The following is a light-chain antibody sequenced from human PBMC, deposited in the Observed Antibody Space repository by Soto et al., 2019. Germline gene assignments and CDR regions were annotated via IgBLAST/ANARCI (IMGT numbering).Light chain of an antibody. CDR1: RSVSSRY. CDR2: GAS. V-gene: IGKV3-20*01. Sequence: EIVLTQSPGTLSLSPGERATLSCRASRSVSSRYLAWYQQKAGQAPRLLISGASSRATGIPDRFSGSGSGPDFTLIISRLEPEDFALYYCHQYGYSPNTFGQGTKVEIK. J-gene: IGKJ2*01. CDR3: HQYGYSPNT.